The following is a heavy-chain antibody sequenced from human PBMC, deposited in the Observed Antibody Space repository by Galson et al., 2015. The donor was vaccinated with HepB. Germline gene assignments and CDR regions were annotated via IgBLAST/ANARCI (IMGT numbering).Heavy chain of an antibody. CDR3: AKDHSYDSSGYYGY. V-gene: IGHV3-23*01. Sequence: LRLSCAASGFTFSSYAMSWVRQAPGKGLEWVSAISGSGGSTYYADSVKGRFTISRDNSKNTLYLQMNSLRAEDTAVYYCAKDHSYDSSGYYGYWGQGTLVTVSS. CDR2: ISGSGGST. D-gene: IGHD3-22*01. CDR1: GFTFSSYA. J-gene: IGHJ4*02.